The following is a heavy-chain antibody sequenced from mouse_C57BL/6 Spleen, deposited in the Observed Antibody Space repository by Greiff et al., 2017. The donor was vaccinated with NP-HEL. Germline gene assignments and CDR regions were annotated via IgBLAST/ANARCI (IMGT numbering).Heavy chain of an antibody. CDR2: FHPNSGST. D-gene: IGHD2-14*01. J-gene: IGHJ3*01. Sequence: QVQLQQPGAELVKPGASVKLSCKASGYTFTSYWMHWVKQRPGQGLEWIGMFHPNSGSTNYNEKFKSKATLTVDKSSSTAYMQLSSLTSEDSSIYYCARREDRDMKFAYWGQGTLVTVSA. CDR1: GYTFTSYW. CDR3: ARREDRDMKFAY. V-gene: IGHV1-64*01.